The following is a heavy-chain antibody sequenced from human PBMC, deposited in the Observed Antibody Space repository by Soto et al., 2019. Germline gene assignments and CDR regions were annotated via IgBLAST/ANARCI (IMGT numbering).Heavy chain of an antibody. Sequence: SVKVSCKASGGTFSSYAISWVRQAPGQGLEWMGGIIPIFGTANYAQKFQGRVTITADESTSTAYMELSSLRSEDTAVYYCASHPGNTAMVTGVYWGQGTLVTVSS. V-gene: IGHV1-69*13. CDR1: GGTFSSYA. J-gene: IGHJ4*02. D-gene: IGHD5-18*01. CDR3: ASHPGNTAMVTGVY. CDR2: IIPIFGTA.